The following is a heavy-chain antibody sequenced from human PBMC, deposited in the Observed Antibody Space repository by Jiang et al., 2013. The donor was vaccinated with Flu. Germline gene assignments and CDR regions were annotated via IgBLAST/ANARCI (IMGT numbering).Heavy chain of an antibody. CDR3: ASSVSGNYYAGFDY. J-gene: IGHJ4*02. Sequence: SGAEVKKPGASVKVSCKVSGYTLTELSMHWVRQAPGKGLEWMGGFDPEDGETIYAQKFQGRVTITRDTSASTAYMELSSLRSEDTAVYYCASSVSGNYYAGFDYWGQGTLVTVSS. CDR1: GYTLTELS. CDR2: FDPEDGET. D-gene: IGHD3-22*01. V-gene: IGHV1-24*01.